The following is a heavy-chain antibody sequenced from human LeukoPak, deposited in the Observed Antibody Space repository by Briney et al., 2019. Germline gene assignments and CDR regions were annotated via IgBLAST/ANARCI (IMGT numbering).Heavy chain of an antibody. CDR3: ARGPGSDYPSYWYFDL. CDR1: GGSISTYS. J-gene: IGHJ2*01. CDR2: IYTSGST. Sequence: SETPSLTCPVSGGSISTYSWNWIRQPAGKGLEWIGRIYTSGSTNYNPSLKSRVTMSVDTSKNQFSLKLSSVTAADTAVYYCARGPGSDYPSYWYFDLWGRGTLVTVSS. V-gene: IGHV4-4*07. D-gene: IGHD3-10*01.